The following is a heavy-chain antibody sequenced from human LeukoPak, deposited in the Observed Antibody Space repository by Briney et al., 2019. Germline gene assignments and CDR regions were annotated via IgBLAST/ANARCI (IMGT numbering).Heavy chain of an antibody. CDR1: GGSFSGYY. CDR2: INHSGST. CDR3: ARVDTVAAPDY. Sequence: PSETLSLTCAFYGGSFSGYYWSWIRQPPGKGLEWIGEINHSGSTNYNPSLKSRVTISVDTSKNQFSLKLSSVTAADTAVYYCARVDTVAAPDYWGQGTLVTVSS. D-gene: IGHD2-15*01. J-gene: IGHJ4*02. V-gene: IGHV4-34*01.